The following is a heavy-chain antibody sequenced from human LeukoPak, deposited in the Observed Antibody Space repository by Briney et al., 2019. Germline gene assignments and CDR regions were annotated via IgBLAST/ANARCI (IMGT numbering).Heavy chain of an antibody. CDR3: VRFSSGWAYYYYYYGMDV. Sequence: ASVKVSCKASGYTFTSYGISWVRQAPGQGLEWMGWISAYNGNTNYAQRLQGRVTMTTDTSTSTAYMELRSLRSDDTAVYYCVRFSSGWAYYYYYYGMDVWGQGTTVTVSS. V-gene: IGHV1-18*01. CDR2: ISAYNGNT. D-gene: IGHD6-19*01. J-gene: IGHJ6*02. CDR1: GYTFTSYG.